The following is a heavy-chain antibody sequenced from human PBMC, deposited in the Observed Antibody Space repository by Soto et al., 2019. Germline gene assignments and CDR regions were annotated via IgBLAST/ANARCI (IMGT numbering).Heavy chain of an antibody. J-gene: IGHJ6*02. V-gene: IGHV5-51*01. CDR2: IYPGDSDT. CDR3: ARQFGSSSSRISYYYYGMDV. CDR1: GYSFTSYW. D-gene: IGHD6-6*01. Sequence: PGESLKISCKGSGYSFTSYWIGWVRQMPGKGLEWMGIIYPGDSDTRYSPSFQGQVTISADKSISTAYLQWSSLKASDTATYYCARQFGSSSSRISYYYYGMDVWGQGTTVTVSS.